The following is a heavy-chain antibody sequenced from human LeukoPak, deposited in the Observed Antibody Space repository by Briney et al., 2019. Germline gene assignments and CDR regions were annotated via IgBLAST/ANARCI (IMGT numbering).Heavy chain of an antibody. D-gene: IGHD5-12*01. J-gene: IGHJ2*01. Sequence: SETLSLTCTVSGGSISSGSYYWSWIRQPAGKGLEWIGRFYTSGSTNYNPSLKSRVTISVDTSKNQFSLKLSSVTAADTAVYYCARAADIVATAPSRFFDLWGRGTLVTVSS. V-gene: IGHV4-61*02. CDR2: FYTSGST. CDR1: GGSISSGSYY. CDR3: ARAADIVATAPSRFFDL.